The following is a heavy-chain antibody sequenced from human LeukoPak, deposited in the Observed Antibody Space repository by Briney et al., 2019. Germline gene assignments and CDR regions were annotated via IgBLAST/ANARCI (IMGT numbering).Heavy chain of an antibody. D-gene: IGHD6-19*01. CDR2: IKHSGST. CDR3: ARDTYSSGWYPHYYYGMDV. CDR1: GGSFSGYY. Sequence: KPSETLSLTCAVYGGSFSGYYWSWIRQPPGKGLEWIGEIKHSGSTNYNPSLKSRVTISVDTSKNRFSLKLSSVTAADTAVYYCARDTYSSGWYPHYYYGMDVWGQGTTVTVSS. J-gene: IGHJ6*02. V-gene: IGHV4-34*01.